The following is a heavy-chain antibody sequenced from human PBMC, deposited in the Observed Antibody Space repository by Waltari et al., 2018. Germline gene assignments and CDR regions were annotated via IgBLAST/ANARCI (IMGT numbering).Heavy chain of an antibody. CDR1: GGSFSGYY. V-gene: IGHV4-34*01. D-gene: IGHD3-16*02. CDR2: NNHSGST. J-gene: IGHJ4*02. Sequence: QVQLQQWGAGLLKPSETLSLTCAVYGGSFSGYYWSWIRQPPGKGLEWIGENNHSGSTNYNPSLKSRVTISVDTSKNQFSLKLSSVTAADTAVYYCASASRGSYRYTGEIWGQGTLVTVSS. CDR3: ASASRGSYRYTGEI.